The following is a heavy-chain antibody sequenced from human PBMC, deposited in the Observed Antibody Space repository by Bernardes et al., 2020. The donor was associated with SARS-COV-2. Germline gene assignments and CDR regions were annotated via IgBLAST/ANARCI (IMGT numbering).Heavy chain of an antibody. CDR2: TRNKPNGYTT. J-gene: IGHJ4*02. Sequence: GGSLRLSCAASGFTFSDHYMDWVRQAPGKGLEWVGRTRNKPNGYTTEYAASVKGRFTISRDDSKNSLYLQMNSLKTEDTAVYYCARVPKAGDCDDYGGQGTLVTVSS. CDR3: ARVPKAGDCDDY. D-gene: IGHD2-21*02. V-gene: IGHV3-72*01. CDR1: GFTFSDHY.